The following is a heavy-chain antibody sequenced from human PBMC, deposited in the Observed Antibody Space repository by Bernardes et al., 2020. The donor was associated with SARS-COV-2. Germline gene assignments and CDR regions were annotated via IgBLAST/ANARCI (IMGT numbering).Heavy chain of an antibody. V-gene: IGHV3-30*02. Sequence: SLRLSCAASGFTFGSYGMLWVRQAPGKGLERVAFIRYDGANKYYADSVKGRFTISRDNSKNTLYLQMNSLRTEDTAVYYCAKELNWNHFDYWGQGSLVSVSS. J-gene: IGHJ4*02. CDR2: IRYDGANK. CDR3: AKELNWNHFDY. D-gene: IGHD1-20*01. CDR1: GFTFGSYG.